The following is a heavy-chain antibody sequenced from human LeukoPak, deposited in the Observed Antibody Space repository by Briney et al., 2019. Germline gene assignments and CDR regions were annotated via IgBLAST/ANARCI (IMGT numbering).Heavy chain of an antibody. CDR1: GGSIGSYY. Sequence: SETLSLTCTVSGGSIGSYYWSWIRQPPAKGLEWIGYVYYNGITNYNPSLKSRVTISVDTSKIQFSLRLTSVTAADTAVYYCARDWRGVPGTARYYYFGMDVWGQGATVTVSS. D-gene: IGHD6-13*01. V-gene: IGHV4-59*01. CDR2: VYYNGIT. J-gene: IGHJ6*02. CDR3: ARDWRGVPGTARYYYFGMDV.